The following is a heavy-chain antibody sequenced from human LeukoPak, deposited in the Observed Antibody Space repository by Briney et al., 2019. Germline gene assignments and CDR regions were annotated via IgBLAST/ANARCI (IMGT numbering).Heavy chain of an antibody. D-gene: IGHD6-19*01. V-gene: IGHV1-46*01. CDR3: ARSSGWYSELDY. CDR2: INPSGGST. CDR1: GYTFTSYY. Sequence: ASVTVSCKASGYTFTSYYIHWVRQAPGQGLEWMGIINPSGGSTSYAQKFQGRVTMTRDTSTSTVYMELSSLRSEDTAVYSCARSSGWYSELDYWGQGTLVTVSS. J-gene: IGHJ4*02.